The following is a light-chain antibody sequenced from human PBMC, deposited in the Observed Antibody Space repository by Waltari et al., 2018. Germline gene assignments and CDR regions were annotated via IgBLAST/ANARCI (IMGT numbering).Light chain of an antibody. CDR3: QTGGHGTWV. CDR1: SGHSSNV. V-gene: IGLV4-69*01. Sequence: QLVLTQSPSASASLGASVKLTCTLSSGHSSNVSAWHQQQPEKGPRFLMKVTRVGSQSKGDKIPDRFSGSSSGAEHYLTISSLQSEDEADYYCQTGGHGTWVFGGGTKLTVL. CDR2: VTRVGSQ. J-gene: IGLJ3*02.